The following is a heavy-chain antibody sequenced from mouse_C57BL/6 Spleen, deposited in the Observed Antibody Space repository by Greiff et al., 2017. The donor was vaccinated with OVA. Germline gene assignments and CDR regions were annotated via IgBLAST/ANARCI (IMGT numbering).Heavy chain of an antibody. V-gene: IGHV1-22*01. CDR3: SRERYYGSFAY. CDR1: GYTFTDYN. D-gene: IGHD1-1*01. CDR2: INPNNGGT. J-gene: IGHJ3*01. Sequence: EVQLQQSGPELVKPGASVKLSCKASGYTFTDYNMHWVKQSPGKGLEWIGYINPNNGGTSYNQKFKGKATLTVNKSSSTAYMELRSLTSEAAEVYYYSRERYYGSFAYWGQGTLVTVSA.